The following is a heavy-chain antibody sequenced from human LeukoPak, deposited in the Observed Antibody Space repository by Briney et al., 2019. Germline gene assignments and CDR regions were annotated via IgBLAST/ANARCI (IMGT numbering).Heavy chain of an antibody. CDR1: GGTFSSYA. D-gene: IGHD2/OR15-2a*01. CDR3: ARAFLPLSPDFDY. Sequence: SVKVSCKASGGTFSSYAISWVRQAPGQGLEWMGGIIPIFGTANYAQKFQGRVTITADESTSTAYMELSSLRSEDTAVYYCARAFLPLSPDFDYWGQGTLVTVSS. V-gene: IGHV1-69*13. J-gene: IGHJ4*02. CDR2: IIPIFGTA.